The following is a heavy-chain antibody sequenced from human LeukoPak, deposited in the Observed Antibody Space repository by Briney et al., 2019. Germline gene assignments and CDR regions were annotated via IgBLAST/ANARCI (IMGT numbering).Heavy chain of an antibody. CDR3: ASHYGENYYFDY. CDR1: GGSISSYY. V-gene: IGHV4-59*01. CDR2: IYYSGST. D-gene: IGHD4-17*01. J-gene: IGHJ4*02. Sequence: SETLSLTCTVSGGSISSYYWSWIRQPPGKGLEWIGYIYYSGSTNYNPSLKSRVTISVDTSKNQFSLKLSSVTAADTAVYYCASHYGENYYFDYWGQGTLVTVPS.